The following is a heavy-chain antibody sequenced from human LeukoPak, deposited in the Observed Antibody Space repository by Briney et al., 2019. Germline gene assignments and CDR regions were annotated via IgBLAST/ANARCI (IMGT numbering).Heavy chain of an antibody. Sequence: PSETLSLTCTVSGGSISSYYWSWIRQPPGKGLEWIGYIYYGGSTNYNPSLKSRVTISVDTSKNQSSLRLSSVTAADTAVYYCARVTGYMVEDYFDYWGQGTLVTVSS. D-gene: IGHD5-12*01. J-gene: IGHJ4*02. CDR1: GGSISSYY. V-gene: IGHV4-59*01. CDR2: IYYGGST. CDR3: ARVTGYMVEDYFDY.